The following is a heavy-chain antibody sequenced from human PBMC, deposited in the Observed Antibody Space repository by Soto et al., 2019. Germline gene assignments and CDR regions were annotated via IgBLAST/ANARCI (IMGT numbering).Heavy chain of an antibody. Sequence: ESGGGLVQPGGSLSLSCAASGFTFSTYWMAWVRQAPGKGLEWLANIKPDGSEKHSVDSLKGLFTISRDNAKNSLFLQMNSLRAEDTAVYYCARDEWWSLTYWGQGALVTVSS. CDR3: ARDEWWSLTY. CDR2: IKPDGSEK. D-gene: IGHD2-21*02. V-gene: IGHV3-7*01. J-gene: IGHJ4*02. CDR1: GFTFSTYW.